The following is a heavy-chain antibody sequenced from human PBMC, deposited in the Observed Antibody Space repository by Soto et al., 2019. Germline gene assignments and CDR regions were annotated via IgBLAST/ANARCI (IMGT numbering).Heavy chain of an antibody. J-gene: IGHJ6*02. V-gene: IGHV3-33*01. CDR3: ARDFYAALGGLEDGMDV. CDR2: IWYDGSNK. Sequence: PGGSLRLSCAASGFTFSSYGMHWVRQAPGKGLEWVAVIWYDGSNKYYADSVKGRFTISRDSSKNTLYLQMNSLRAEDTAVYYCARDFYAALGGLEDGMDVWGQGTTVTVSS. CDR1: GFTFSSYG. D-gene: IGHD3-16*01.